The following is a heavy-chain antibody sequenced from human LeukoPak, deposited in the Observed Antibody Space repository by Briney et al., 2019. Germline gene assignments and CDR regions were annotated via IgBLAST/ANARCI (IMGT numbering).Heavy chain of an antibody. CDR2: ISYDGSNK. CDR1: GFTFSSYA. J-gene: IGHJ4*02. D-gene: IGHD3-16*01. CDR3: ARGGLQGYFDY. V-gene: IGHV3-30-3*01. Sequence: GGSLRLSCAASGFTFSSYAMHWVRQAPGKGLEWVAVISYDGSNKYYADSVKGRFTISRDNSKNTLYLQMNSLRAEDTAVYYCARGGLQGYFDYWGQGTLVTVSS.